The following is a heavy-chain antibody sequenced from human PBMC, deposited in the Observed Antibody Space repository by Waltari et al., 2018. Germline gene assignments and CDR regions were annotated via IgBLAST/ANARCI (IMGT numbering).Heavy chain of an antibody. CDR2: VYYDGSTK. V-gene: IGHV3-33*01. D-gene: IGHD1-1*01. Sequence: QVQLVESGGGVVQPGRSLRLSCAASGFIFSTYGMHWVRQAPGKGLEWVAVVYYDGSTKHYADSVKGRFTISRDNSKNTLNLVMNSLRAEDTAVYFCARCGRGVDSSASCLDHWGQGTLVTVSS. CDR1: GFIFSTYG. CDR3: ARCGRGVDSSASCLDH. J-gene: IGHJ4*02.